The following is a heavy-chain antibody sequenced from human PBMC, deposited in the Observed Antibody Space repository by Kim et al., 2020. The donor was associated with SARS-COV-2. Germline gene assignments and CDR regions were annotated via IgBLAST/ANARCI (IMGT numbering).Heavy chain of an antibody. D-gene: IGHD6-19*01. J-gene: IGHJ4*02. CDR2: INHSGST. CDR3: AGSLGIAVAFDY. CDR1: GGSFSGYY. V-gene: IGHV4-34*01. Sequence: SETLSLTCAVYGGSFSGYYWSWIRQPPGKGLEWIGEINHSGSTNYNPSLKSRVTISVDTSKNQFSLKLSSVTAADTAVYYCAGSLGIAVAFDYWGQGTLVTVSS.